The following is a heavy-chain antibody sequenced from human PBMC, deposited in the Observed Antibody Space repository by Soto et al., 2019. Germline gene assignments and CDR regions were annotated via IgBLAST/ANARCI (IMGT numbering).Heavy chain of an antibody. V-gene: IGHV3-73*01. CDR2: IRGKANSYAT. CDR3: TRQADYGDYTDAFDI. CDR1: GFTFSGSD. Sequence: GGSLRRSWAASGFTFSGSDMNRDRHAYGKGLEWVGRIRGKANSYATAYAASVKGRFTISRDVSKNTAYLQMISLKTEDTAVYYCTRQADYGDYTDAFDIWGQGIMVTVS. J-gene: IGHJ3*02. D-gene: IGHD4-17*01.